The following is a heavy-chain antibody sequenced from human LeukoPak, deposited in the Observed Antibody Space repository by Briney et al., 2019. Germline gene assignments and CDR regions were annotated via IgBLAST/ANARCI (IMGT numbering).Heavy chain of an antibody. CDR2: ISGSGGST. J-gene: IGHJ6*02. CDR3: AKATGYSSGWYELPGYYYYGMDV. D-gene: IGHD6-19*01. CDR1: GFTFSSSA. Sequence: GGSLRLSCAASGFTFSSSAMSWVRQVPGKGLEWVSAISGSGGSTYYADSVKGRFTISRDNSKNTLYLQMNSLRAEDTAVYYCAKATGYSSGWYELPGYYYYGMDVWGQGTTVTVSS. V-gene: IGHV3-23*01.